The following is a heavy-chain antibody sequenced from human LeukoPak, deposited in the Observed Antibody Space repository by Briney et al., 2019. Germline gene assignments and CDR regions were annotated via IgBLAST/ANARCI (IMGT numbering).Heavy chain of an antibody. Sequence: GGSLRLSCAASGFTFSSYAMHWVRQAPGKGLEWVAVISYDGSNKYYADSVKGRFTVSRDNSKNTLYLQMNSLRAEDTAVYYCAKDSYYYGSGSYYNLPDYWGQGTLVTVSS. CDR3: AKDSYYYGSGSYYNLPDY. CDR1: GFTFSSYA. D-gene: IGHD3-10*01. CDR2: ISYDGSNK. J-gene: IGHJ4*02. V-gene: IGHV3-30-3*01.